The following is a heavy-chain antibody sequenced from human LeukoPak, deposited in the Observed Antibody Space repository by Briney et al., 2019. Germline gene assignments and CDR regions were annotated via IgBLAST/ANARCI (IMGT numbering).Heavy chain of an antibody. CDR2: IYWDDDK. V-gene: IGHV2-5*02. D-gene: IGHD3-3*01. Sequence: SGPTLVNPTQTLTLTCTFSGFSLSTSGVGVGWIRQPPGKALEWLALIYWDDDKRYSPSLKSRLTITKDTSKNQVVLTMTNMDPVDTATYYCAHSDSILYYDFWSGYSTKSAFDIWGQGTMVTVSS. CDR3: AHSDSILYYDFWSGYSTKSAFDI. CDR1: GFSLSTSGVG. J-gene: IGHJ3*02.